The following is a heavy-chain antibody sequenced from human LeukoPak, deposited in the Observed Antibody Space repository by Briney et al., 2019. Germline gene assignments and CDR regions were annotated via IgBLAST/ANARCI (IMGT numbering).Heavy chain of an antibody. J-gene: IGHJ4*02. Sequence: GGSLRLSCAASGLSLSTYVVSWARQPPGKGVEWVSGITGTGGSRYYADSVKGRFTVSRDTSKNTLYLQMNSVRAEDTAIYYCEKDHGTAVAGFYYWGQGTLVTVSS. CDR2: ITGTGGSR. D-gene: IGHD6-19*01. CDR1: GLSLSTYV. CDR3: EKDHGTAVAGFYY. V-gene: IGHV3-23*01.